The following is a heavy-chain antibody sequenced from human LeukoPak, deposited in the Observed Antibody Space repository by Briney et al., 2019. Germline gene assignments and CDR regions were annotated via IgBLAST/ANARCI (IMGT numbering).Heavy chain of an antibody. CDR3: ARDDLAYCGGDCPTAH. CDR1: GYIFTDYY. J-gene: IGHJ4*02. V-gene: IGHV1/OR15-1*04. Sequence: ASVKVSCKASGYIFTDYYMHWVRQAPGQELGWMGRINPNSGGTNYAQKLQGRVTMTTDTSTSTAYMELRSLRSDDTAVYYCARDDLAYCGGDCPTAHWGQGTLVTVSS. D-gene: IGHD2-21*02. CDR2: INPNSGGT.